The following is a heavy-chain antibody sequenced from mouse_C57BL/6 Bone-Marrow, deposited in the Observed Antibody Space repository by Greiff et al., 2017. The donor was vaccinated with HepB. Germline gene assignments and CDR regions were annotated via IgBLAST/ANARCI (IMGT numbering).Heavy chain of an antibody. Sequence: QVQLKQPGAELVMPGASVKLSCKASGYTFTSYWMHWVKQRPGQGLEWIGEIDPSDSYTNYNQKFKGKSTLTVDKSSSTAYMQLSSLTSEDSAVYYCARDSYFFMDYWGQGTSVTVSS. J-gene: IGHJ4*01. D-gene: IGHD3-3*01. CDR1: GYTFTSYW. CDR3: ARDSYFFMDY. CDR2: IDPSDSYT. V-gene: IGHV1-69*01.